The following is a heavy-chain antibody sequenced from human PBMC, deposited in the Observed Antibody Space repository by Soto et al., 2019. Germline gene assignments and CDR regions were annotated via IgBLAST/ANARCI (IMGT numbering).Heavy chain of an antibody. Sequence: SETLSLTCTVSGGSISSSSYYWGWIRQPPGKGLEWIGSIYYSGSTYYNPSLKSRVTISVDTSKNQFSLKLSSVIAADTAVYYCARLAYSSGWYDYFDYWGQGTLVTVSS. CDR1: GGSISSSSYY. V-gene: IGHV4-39*01. CDR2: IYYSGST. D-gene: IGHD6-19*01. CDR3: ARLAYSSGWYDYFDY. J-gene: IGHJ4*02.